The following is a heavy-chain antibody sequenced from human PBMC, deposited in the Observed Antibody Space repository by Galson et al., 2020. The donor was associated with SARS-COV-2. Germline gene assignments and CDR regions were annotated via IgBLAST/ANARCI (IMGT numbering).Heavy chain of an antibody. V-gene: IGHV3-30*18. CDR3: AKDQRWYYYDSSGSHVDY. Sequence: GGSLRLSCAASGFTFSSYGMHWVRQAPGKGLEWVAVISYDGSNKYYADSVKGRFTIPRDNSKNTLYLQMNSLRAEDTAVYYCAKDQRWYYYDSSGSHVDYWGQGTLVTVSS. D-gene: IGHD3-22*01. CDR1: GFTFSSYG. CDR2: ISYDGSNK. J-gene: IGHJ4*02.